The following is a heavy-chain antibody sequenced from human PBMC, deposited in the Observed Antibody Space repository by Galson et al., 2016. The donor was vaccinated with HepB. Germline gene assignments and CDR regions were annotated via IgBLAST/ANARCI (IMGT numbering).Heavy chain of an antibody. CDR1: GFTFSSYW. J-gene: IGHJ1*01. Sequence: SLRLSCAASGFTFSSYWMHWVRQAPGKGLVWVSRINSDGSTTSYADSVKGRFTISRDNAENTLYLQMNSLRAEDTAVYYCARNLYTNSWYGYLQHWGQGTLVTVSS. D-gene: IGHD6-13*01. V-gene: IGHV3-74*01. CDR2: INSDGSTT. CDR3: ARNLYTNSWYGYLQH.